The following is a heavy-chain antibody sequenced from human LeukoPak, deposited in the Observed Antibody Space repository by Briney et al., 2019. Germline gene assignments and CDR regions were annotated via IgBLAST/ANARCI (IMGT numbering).Heavy chain of an antibody. V-gene: IGHV1-58*02. Sequence: SVKVSCKASGFTFTNSPMQWVRQARGQRLEWIGWIVVGSYNTNYAQKFQERVTITRYMSTSTAYMELSSLRPEDTAVYYCAVGSGWYSPDYWGQGTLVTVSS. CDR2: IVVGSYNT. D-gene: IGHD6-19*01. CDR3: AVGSGWYSPDY. CDR1: GFTFTNSP. J-gene: IGHJ4*02.